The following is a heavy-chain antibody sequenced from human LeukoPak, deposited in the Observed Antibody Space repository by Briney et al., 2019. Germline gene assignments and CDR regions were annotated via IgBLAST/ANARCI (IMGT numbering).Heavy chain of an antibody. D-gene: IGHD3-10*01. CDR3: ARDVYYYGSGDHYFDY. CDR2: MYHSGST. V-gene: IGHV4-59*01. Sequence: TSDTLSLTCTLSGVSISSYYWSWIRQPPGKGLEWIGYMYHSGSTNYNPSLKSRVTISVDTSKNQFSLKLSSVTAADTAVYYCARDVYYYGSGDHYFDYWGQGTLVTVSS. J-gene: IGHJ4*02. CDR1: GVSISSYY.